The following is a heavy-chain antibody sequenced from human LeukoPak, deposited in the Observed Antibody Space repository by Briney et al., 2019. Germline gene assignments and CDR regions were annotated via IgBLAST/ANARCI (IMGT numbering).Heavy chain of an antibody. V-gene: IGHV3-33*01. J-gene: IGHJ4*02. CDR2: IWYDGSNK. Sequence: GGSLRLSCAASGFTFSSYGMHWVRQAPGKGLEWVAVIWYDGSNKYYADSVKGRFTISRDNSKNTLYLQMNSLRAEDTAVYYCARDPNYYDSSDPFDYWGQGTVVTVSS. CDR1: GFTFSSYG. D-gene: IGHD3-22*01. CDR3: ARDPNYYDSSDPFDY.